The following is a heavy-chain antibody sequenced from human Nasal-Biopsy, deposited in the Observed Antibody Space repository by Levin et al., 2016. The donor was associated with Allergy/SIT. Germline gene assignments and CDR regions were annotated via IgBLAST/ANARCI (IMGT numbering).Heavy chain of an antibody. CDR2: IYSGGST. Sequence: GGSLRLSCAASGFTVNNYYMNWVRQAPGKGLEWVSVIYSGGSTYYADSVKGRFTISRDTSQNTLYLQMSSLRAEDTAVYYCARDSPENCSGASCYGTNGVVDFWGQGTLVTVSS. D-gene: IGHD2-15*01. J-gene: IGHJ4*02. V-gene: IGHV3-66*01. CDR3: ARDSPENCSGASCYGTNGVVDF. CDR1: GFTVNNYY.